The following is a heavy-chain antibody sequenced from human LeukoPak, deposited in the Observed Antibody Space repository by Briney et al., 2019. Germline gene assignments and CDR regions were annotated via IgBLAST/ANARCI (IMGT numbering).Heavy chain of an antibody. V-gene: IGHV3-48*01. CDR2: IDARSGIV. CDR3: ARTYDFGRGPPGDAFDN. J-gene: IGHJ3*02. Sequence: GGSLRLTCAASGFTFTMFGMNWVRQAPGKGLEWVSYIDARSGIVYYADSVQGRFTISRDDAKDSVFLQMNSLRVDDTAVYYCARTYDFGRGPPGDAFDNWGQGTLVTVPS. CDR1: GFTFTMFG. D-gene: IGHD3-3*01.